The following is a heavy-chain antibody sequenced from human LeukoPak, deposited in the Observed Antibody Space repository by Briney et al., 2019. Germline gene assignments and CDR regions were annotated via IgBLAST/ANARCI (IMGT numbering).Heavy chain of an antibody. D-gene: IGHD4-11*01. CDR1: GYSISNGYN. CDR2: ISHTGST. CDR3: ARTYINFSNYFDP. J-gene: IGHJ5*02. V-gene: IGHV4-38-2*02. Sequence: PSETQSLTCTVSGYSISNGYNWGWVRQPPGKGLECIGSISHTGSTYYNPSLESRVTISLDTSNNQFSLELSSVTAADTAVYYCARTYINFSNYFDPWGQGSLVTVSS.